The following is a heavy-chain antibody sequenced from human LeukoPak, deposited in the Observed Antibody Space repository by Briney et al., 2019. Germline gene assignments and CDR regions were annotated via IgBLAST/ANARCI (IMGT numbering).Heavy chain of an antibody. CDR3: ANVGLYCGGTNCYEWDFEY. Sequence: PGGSLRLSCAASGFTFSTYWMSWVRQAPGKGLEWVANIKKDGSEKYYVDSVKGRFTISRDNAKKSLYLQMNSLRSEDTAVYYCANVGLYCGGTNCYEWDFEYWGQGTLVTVSS. J-gene: IGHJ4*02. CDR1: GFTFSTYW. CDR2: IKKDGSEK. V-gene: IGHV3-7*01. D-gene: IGHD2-15*01.